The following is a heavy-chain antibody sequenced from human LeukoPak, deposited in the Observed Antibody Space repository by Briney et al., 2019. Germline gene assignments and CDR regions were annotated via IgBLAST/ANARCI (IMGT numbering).Heavy chain of an antibody. Sequence: NPSETLSLTCTVSGGSISSYDWGWIRQPPGKGLAWIGSIYYSGSTYYNPSLKSRVTISVDTSKNQFSLKLSSVTAADTAVYYCARLEGTKYKWELLYWFDPWGQGTLVTVSS. CDR2: IYYSGST. CDR3: ARLEGTKYKWELLYWFDP. CDR1: GGSISSYD. J-gene: IGHJ5*02. V-gene: IGHV4-39*01. D-gene: IGHD1-26*01.